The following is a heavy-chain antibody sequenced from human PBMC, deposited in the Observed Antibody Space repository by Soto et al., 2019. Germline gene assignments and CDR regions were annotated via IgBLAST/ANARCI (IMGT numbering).Heavy chain of an antibody. CDR1: GYTFTSYG. CDR3: ARARITMVRGVKHLYNWFDP. D-gene: IGHD3-10*01. Sequence: QVQLVQSGAAVKKPGASVKVSYKASGYTFTSYGISWVRQAPGQGLEWMGWISAYNGNTNYAQKLQGRVTMTTDTSTSTAYMELRSLRSDDTAVYYCARARITMVRGVKHLYNWFDPWGQGTLVTVSS. V-gene: IGHV1-18*01. CDR2: ISAYNGNT. J-gene: IGHJ5*02.